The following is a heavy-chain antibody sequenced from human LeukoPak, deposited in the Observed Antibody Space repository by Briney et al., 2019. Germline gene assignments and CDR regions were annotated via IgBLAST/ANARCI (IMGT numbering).Heavy chain of an antibody. CDR3: PRHLPRQIDAFDI. V-gene: IGHV4-59*08. Sequence: KPSETLSLTCTVSGGSISSYYWSWIRQPPGKGLEWIGYIYCSGSTNYNPSLKSRVTISVDTSKNQFSLKLSSVTAADTSVYYCPRHLPRQIDAFDIWGQGTMVTVSS. CDR2: IYCSGST. J-gene: IGHJ3*02. CDR1: GGSISSYY.